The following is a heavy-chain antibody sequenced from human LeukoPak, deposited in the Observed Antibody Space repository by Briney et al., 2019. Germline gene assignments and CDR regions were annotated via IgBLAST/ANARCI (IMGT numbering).Heavy chain of an antibody. CDR3: ARDLGWLHYED. J-gene: IGHJ4*02. Sequence: GGSLRLSCAASGFTFSSHGMNWVRQAPGKGLEWVSGIGGTGGFITYYAESVKGRSTVSRDNSKNKLYLQMNSLRADDTAIYYCARDLGWLHYEDWGQGTLLTVSS. CDR1: GFTFSSHG. CDR2: IGGTGGFIT. D-gene: IGHD5-12*01. V-gene: IGHV3-23*01.